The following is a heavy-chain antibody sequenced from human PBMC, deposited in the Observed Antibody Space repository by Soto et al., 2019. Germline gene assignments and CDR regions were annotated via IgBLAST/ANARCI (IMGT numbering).Heavy chain of an antibody. V-gene: IGHV4-59*01. J-gene: IGHJ3*02. CDR2: IYYSGST. CDR1: GGSISSYY. CDR3: ARDSVDGYNLGRFRAFDI. Sequence: QVQLQESGPGLVKPSETLSLTCTVSGGSISSYYWSWIRQPPGKGLEWIGYIYYSGSTNYNPSLKSRVTISVDTSKNQFSLKLSSVTAADTAVYYCARDSVDGYNLGRFRAFDIWGQGTMVTVSS. D-gene: IGHD5-12*01.